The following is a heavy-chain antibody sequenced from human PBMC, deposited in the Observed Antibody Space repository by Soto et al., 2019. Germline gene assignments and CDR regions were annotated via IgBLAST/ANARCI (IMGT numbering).Heavy chain of an antibody. V-gene: IGHV3-23*01. CDR2: ISGSGGST. CDR1: GFTFSSYA. J-gene: IGHJ6*03. Sequence: EVQLLESGGGLVQPGGSLRLSCAASGFTFSSYAMSWVRQAPGKGLEWVSAISGSGGSTYYADSVKGRFTISRDNSKNTLDLQMNSLRAEDTAVYYCAKDLIGDYYYYMDVWGKGTTVTVSS. CDR3: AKDLIGDYYYYMDV. D-gene: IGHD2-21*01.